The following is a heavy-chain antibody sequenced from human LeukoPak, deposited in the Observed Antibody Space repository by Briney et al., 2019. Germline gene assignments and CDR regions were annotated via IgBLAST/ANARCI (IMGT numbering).Heavy chain of an antibody. V-gene: IGHV3-33*05. D-gene: IGHD3-22*01. CDR1: GFTFSKYG. Sequence: GGSLRLSCAASGFTFSKYGMHWVRQAPGKGLEWVAVISYDGSNKYYADSVKGRFTISRDNSKNTLYLQMNSLRAEDTAVYYCARCYDSSGQFDYWGQGTLVTVSS. CDR3: ARCYDSSGQFDY. J-gene: IGHJ4*02. CDR2: ISYDGSNK.